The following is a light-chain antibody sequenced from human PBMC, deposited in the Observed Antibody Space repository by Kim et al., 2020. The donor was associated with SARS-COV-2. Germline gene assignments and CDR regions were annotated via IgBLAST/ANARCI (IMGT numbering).Light chain of an antibody. V-gene: IGKV1-5*03. CDR2: LAS. CDR1: ETISTY. CDR3: QQYIRFPYT. J-gene: IGKJ2*01. Sequence: VGDRVTFTYRASETISTYLAWYQHKPEKAPNLLIYLASTLESGVSSRFSGTGSGTEFTLSINSLQPDDFATYYCQQYIRFPYTFGQGTKLEI.